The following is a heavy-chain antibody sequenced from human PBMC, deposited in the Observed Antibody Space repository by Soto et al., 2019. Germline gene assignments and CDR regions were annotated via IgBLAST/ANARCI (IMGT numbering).Heavy chain of an antibody. CDR3: AREFTYYESRDNYFDY. J-gene: IGHJ4*02. D-gene: IGHD3-16*01. CDR1: GDSVSGNSAA. Sequence: PSQTLSLTCAISGDSVSGNSAAWNWIRQSPSRGLEWLGRTYYRSKWYNDYAVSVKSRITVTPDTSKNQFSLHLNSVTPEDTAVYYCAREFTYYESRDNYFDYWGQGALVTVSS. V-gene: IGHV6-1*01. CDR2: TYYRSKWYN.